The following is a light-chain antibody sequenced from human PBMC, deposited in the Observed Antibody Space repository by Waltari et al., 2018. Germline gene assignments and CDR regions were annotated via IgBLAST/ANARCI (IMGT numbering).Light chain of an antibody. CDR1: QGISSA. V-gene: IGKV1-13*02. J-gene: IGKJ3*01. Sequence: AIQLTQSPSSLSASVGDRVTITCRASQGISSALAWYQQKPGKAPKLLIYDASSLESGVPSRFSGSGSGTDLTLTISSLQPEDFATYYCQQFNSYPQAHFTFGPGTKVDIK. CDR2: DAS. CDR3: QQFNSYPQAHFT.